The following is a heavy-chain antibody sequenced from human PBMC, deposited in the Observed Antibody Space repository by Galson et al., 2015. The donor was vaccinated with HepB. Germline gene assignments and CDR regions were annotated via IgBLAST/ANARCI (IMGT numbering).Heavy chain of an antibody. J-gene: IGHJ4*02. D-gene: IGHD6-13*01. Sequence: SLRLSCAVSGFTFSIYGMHWVRQAPGKGLEWVGIIWYDGSQTYYADSVKGRFTISRDSSKNTLYLQMNSLRADDTAVYYCARDGSRAAADTWVGVGLDYWGQGTLVTVSS. V-gene: IGHV3-33*08. CDR3: ARDGSRAAADTWVGVGLDY. CDR1: GFTFSIYG. CDR2: IWYDGSQT.